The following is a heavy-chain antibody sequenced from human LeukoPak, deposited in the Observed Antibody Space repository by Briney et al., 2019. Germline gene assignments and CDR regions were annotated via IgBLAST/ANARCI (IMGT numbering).Heavy chain of an antibody. V-gene: IGHV4-61*02. CDR1: GGSISSDSYY. Sequence: SQTLSLTCTASGGSISSDSYYWSCIRQPAGKGLEWIGRIYTSGSTNYNPSLKSRVTISVDTSKNQFSLKLSSVTAADTAVYYCARESGYYYYYCMDVWGQGTTVTVSS. D-gene: IGHD1-26*01. CDR3: ARESGYYYYYCMDV. J-gene: IGHJ6*02. CDR2: IYTSGST.